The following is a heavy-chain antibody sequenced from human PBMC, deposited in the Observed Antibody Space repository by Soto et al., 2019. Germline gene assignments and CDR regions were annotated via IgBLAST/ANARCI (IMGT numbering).Heavy chain of an antibody. CDR1: GGSISNYY. CDR2: IYYSGST. J-gene: IGHJ1*01. CDR3: ARGGMDADYQY. Sequence: LPETLSLSCTVSGGSISNYYWTWIRQPPGKGLEWIGYIYYSGSTNYNPSLKSRVTISVDTSKNQFSLKLSSVTAADTAVYYCARGGMDADYQYWGQGTLVTVSS. D-gene: IGHD2-2*01. V-gene: IGHV4-59*01.